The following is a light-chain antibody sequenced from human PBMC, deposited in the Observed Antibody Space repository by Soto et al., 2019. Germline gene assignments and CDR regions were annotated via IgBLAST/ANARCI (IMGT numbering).Light chain of an antibody. V-gene: IGLV2-14*01. Sequence: QSALTQPASVSGSPGQSITISCTGTSSDVGGYNYVSWYQQHPGKAPKLMIYDVSNRPSGVSNRFSGSKSGNTASLTISGRQAEDEADYYCSSSTSSSTPVVFGGGTQLTVL. CDR3: SSSTSSSTPVV. J-gene: IGLJ2*01. CDR2: DVS. CDR1: SSDVGGYNY.